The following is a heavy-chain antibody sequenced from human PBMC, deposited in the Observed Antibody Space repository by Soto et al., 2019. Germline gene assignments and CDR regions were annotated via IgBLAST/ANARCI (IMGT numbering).Heavy chain of an antibody. CDR3: ARQDSSGWYYYYGMDV. J-gene: IGHJ6*02. V-gene: IGHV1-18*01. D-gene: IGHD6-19*01. CDR2: ISAYNGNT. Sequence: ASVKVSCKASGYIFTSYDINWVRQAPGQGLEWMGWISAYNGNTDYAQKFQGRVTMTTDTSTSTAYMELRSLRSDDTAVYYCARQDSSGWYYYYGMDVWGQGTTVTVSS. CDR1: GYIFTSYD.